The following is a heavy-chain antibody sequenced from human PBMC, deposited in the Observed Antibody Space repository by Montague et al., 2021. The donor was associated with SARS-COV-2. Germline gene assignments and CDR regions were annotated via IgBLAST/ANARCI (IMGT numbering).Heavy chain of an antibody. Sequence: SLRLSCAASGFTFSSYGIHWVRQAPGKGLEWVSTISSDTLHTFYAESVKGRFTISRDNAKNELYLQMNSLRAEDMAVYYCARGGEIDVWAPFGHWGQGTLVTVSS. J-gene: IGHJ4*02. CDR1: GFTFSSYG. D-gene: IGHD3-16*01. CDR2: ISSDTLHT. CDR3: ARGGEIDVWAPFGH. V-gene: IGHV3-21*01.